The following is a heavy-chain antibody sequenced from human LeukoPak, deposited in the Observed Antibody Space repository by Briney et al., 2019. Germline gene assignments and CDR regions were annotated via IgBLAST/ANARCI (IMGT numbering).Heavy chain of an antibody. J-gene: IGHJ5*02. CDR2: FNSDGSTT. D-gene: IGHD2-15*01. V-gene: IGHV3-74*01. CDR1: GFTFSSYW. Sequence: HPGGSLRLSCAASGFTFSSYWMHWGRKAPGKGLVLVSRFNSDGSTTNYADSVKGRFTISSDNAENTLYLQMNILRVDDTAVYFCARRVSATRWFDPWGQGTLVTVSS. CDR3: ARRVSATRWFDP.